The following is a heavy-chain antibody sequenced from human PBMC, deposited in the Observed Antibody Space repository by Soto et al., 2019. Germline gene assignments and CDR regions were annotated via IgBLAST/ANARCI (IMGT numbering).Heavy chain of an antibody. CDR3: ARDVIGSTVTNYYYGMDV. CDR1: GGSISSSNW. J-gene: IGHJ6*02. CDR2: IYHSGST. V-gene: IGHV4-4*02. Sequence: WENLFLNCAVSGGSISSSNWWSWVRQPPGKGLEWIGEIYHSGSTNYNPSLKSRVTISVDKSKNQFSLKLSSVTAADTAVYYCARDVIGSTVTNYYYGMDVWGQGTTVTVSS. D-gene: IGHD4-17*01.